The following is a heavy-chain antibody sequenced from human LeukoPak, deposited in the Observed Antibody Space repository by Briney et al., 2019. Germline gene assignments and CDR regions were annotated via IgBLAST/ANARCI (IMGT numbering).Heavy chain of an antibody. CDR3: ASWEYDSSGYYYVPFDY. V-gene: IGHV4-4*07. D-gene: IGHD3-22*01. J-gene: IGHJ4*02. CDR1: GGSISSYY. Sequence: SETLSLTCTVSGGSISSYYWSWIRQPAGKGLEWIGRIYTSGSTNYNPSLKSRVTMSVDTSKNQFSLKLSSVTAADTAVYYCASWEYDSSGYYYVPFDYWGQGTLVTVSS. CDR2: IYTSGST.